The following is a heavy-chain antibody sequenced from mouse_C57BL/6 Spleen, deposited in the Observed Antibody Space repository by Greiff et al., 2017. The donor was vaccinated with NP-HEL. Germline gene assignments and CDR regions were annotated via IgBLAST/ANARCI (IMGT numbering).Heavy chain of an antibody. CDR3: ARSFITTVVATNYFDY. CDR1: GYTFTSYW. D-gene: IGHD1-1*01. Sequence: VQLQQSGAELAKPGASVKLSCKASGYTFTSYWMHWVKQRPGQGLEWIGYISPSSGYTKYNQKFKDKATLTADKSSSTAYMQLSSLTYEDSAVYYCARSFITTVVATNYFDYWGQGTTLTVSS. V-gene: IGHV1-7*01. CDR2: ISPSSGYT. J-gene: IGHJ2*01.